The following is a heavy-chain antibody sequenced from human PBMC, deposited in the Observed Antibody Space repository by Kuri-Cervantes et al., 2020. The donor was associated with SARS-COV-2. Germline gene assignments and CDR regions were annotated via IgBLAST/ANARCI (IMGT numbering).Heavy chain of an antibody. J-gene: IGHJ6*03. D-gene: IGHD3-3*01. V-gene: IGHV3-53*01. CDR2: IYSGGST. CDR1: GFTVSSNY. CDR3: AKDGGTEGFTIFGVVIATYYMDV. Sequence: GESLKISCAASGFTVSSNYMSWVRQAPGKGLEWVSVIYSGGSTYYADSVKGRFTISRDNSKNTLYLQMNSLRAEDTAVYYCAKDGGTEGFTIFGVVIATYYMDVWGKGTTVTVSS.